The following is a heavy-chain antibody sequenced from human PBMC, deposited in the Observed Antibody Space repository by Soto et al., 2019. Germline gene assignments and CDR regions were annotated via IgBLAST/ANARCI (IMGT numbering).Heavy chain of an antibody. Sequence: QVQLVQSGAEVKKPGSSVQVSCKASGGTFSSYAISWVRQAPGQGLEWMRGIIPIFGTANYAQKLQGRVTITADESTSTAYMELSSLRSEDTAVYYCASGVYYDSSGYPPYWYFDLWGRGTLVTVSS. D-gene: IGHD3-22*01. CDR2: IIPIFGTA. J-gene: IGHJ2*01. CDR3: ASGVYYDSSGYPPYWYFDL. CDR1: GGTFSSYA. V-gene: IGHV1-69*01.